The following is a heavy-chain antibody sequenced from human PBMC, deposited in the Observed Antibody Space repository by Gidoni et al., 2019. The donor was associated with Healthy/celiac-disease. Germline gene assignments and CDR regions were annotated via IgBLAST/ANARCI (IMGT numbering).Heavy chain of an antibody. CDR3: ARDDYCYDSSGPLDY. J-gene: IGHJ4*02. CDR1: GFTFSSYS. Sequence: EVQQVEAGGGVVQHGGSVLLSCPASGFTFSSYSMNWVRQAPGKGLEWVSYISSSSSTIYYADSVKGRFTISRDNAKNSLYLQMYSLRAEDTAVYYCARDDYCYDSSGPLDYWGQGTLVTVS. CDR2: ISSSSSTI. V-gene: IGHV3-48*01. D-gene: IGHD3-22*01.